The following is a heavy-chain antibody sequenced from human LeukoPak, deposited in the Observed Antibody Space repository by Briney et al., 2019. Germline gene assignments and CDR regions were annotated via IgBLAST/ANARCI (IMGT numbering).Heavy chain of an antibody. CDR1: GGSISSYY. V-gene: IGHV4-59*13. Sequence: PSETLSLTCTVSGGSISSYYWSWIRQPPGKGLEWIGYIYYSGSTNYNPSLKSRVTISVDTSKNQFSLKLSPVTAADTAVYYCARAAKRGYYDHPGIFDYWGQGTLVTVSS. CDR2: IYYSGST. CDR3: ARAAKRGYYDHPGIFDY. J-gene: IGHJ4*02. D-gene: IGHD3-22*01.